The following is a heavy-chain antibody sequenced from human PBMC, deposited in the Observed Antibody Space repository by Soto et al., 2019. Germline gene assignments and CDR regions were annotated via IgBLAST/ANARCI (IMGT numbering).Heavy chain of an antibody. CDR2: ISPKGTYR. Sequence: QVQLVESGGGLVKPGGSLRHSCATSGFTFSDYYMSWIRQAPGKGLEFVSYISPKGTYRTYADSVKGRFTISRDNAKNSLYLQVNSMRAEDTAVYYCSRGGGGGLFDLWGQRTFVTVSS. CDR3: SRGGGGGLFDL. CDR1: GFTFSDYY. J-gene: IGHJ5*02. V-gene: IGHV3-11*06. D-gene: IGHD2-21*01.